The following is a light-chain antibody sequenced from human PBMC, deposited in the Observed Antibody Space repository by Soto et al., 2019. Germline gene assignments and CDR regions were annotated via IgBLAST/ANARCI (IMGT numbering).Light chain of an antibody. CDR3: HSYDSTLSGSI. V-gene: IGLV1-40*01. J-gene: IGLJ2*01. CDR1: TSNIGAGYD. CDR2: ADN. Sequence: QSVLTQPPSVSGAPGQRVTISCTGTTSNIGAGYDVHWYQQLPGTVPKLLVYADNIRPSGVPDRFSSSKSGTSASLAITGLQVDDEADYYCHSYDSTLSGSIFGGGTKLTVL.